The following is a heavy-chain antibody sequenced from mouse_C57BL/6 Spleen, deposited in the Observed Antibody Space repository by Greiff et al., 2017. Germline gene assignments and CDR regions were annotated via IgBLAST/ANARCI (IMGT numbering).Heavy chain of an antibody. Sequence: EVKLMESVAELVRPGASVKLSCTASGFNIKNTYMHWVKQRPEQGLEWIGRIDPANGNTKYAPKFQGKATITTDTSSNTAYLQLRSLTSEDTAIYYCAGSATGRWYFDVWGTGTTVTVSS. CDR1: GFNIKNTY. J-gene: IGHJ1*03. D-gene: IGHD4-1*01. V-gene: IGHV14-3*01. CDR3: AGSATGRWYFDV. CDR2: IDPANGNT.